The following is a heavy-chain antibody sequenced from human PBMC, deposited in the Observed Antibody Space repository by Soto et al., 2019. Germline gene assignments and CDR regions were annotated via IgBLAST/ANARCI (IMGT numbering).Heavy chain of an antibody. CDR3: AKDRIAAAGLDLDY. V-gene: IGHV3-23*01. J-gene: IGHJ4*02. CDR1: GFTFSSYA. Sequence: GGSLRLSCAASGFTFSSYAMSWVRQAPGKGLEWVSAISGSGGSTYYADSVKGRFTISRDNSKNTLYLQMNSLRAEDTAVYYCAKDRIAAAGLDLDYWGQGTLVTVPQ. D-gene: IGHD6-13*01. CDR2: ISGSGGST.